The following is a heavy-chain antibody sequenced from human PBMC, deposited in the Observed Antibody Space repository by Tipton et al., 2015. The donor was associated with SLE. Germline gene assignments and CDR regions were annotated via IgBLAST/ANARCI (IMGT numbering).Heavy chain of an antibody. CDR2: TYSGGDT. D-gene: IGHD1-26*01. J-gene: IGHJ4*02. Sequence: GSLRLSCAASGFTVSSNYMSWVRQAPGRELEWVSLTYSGGDTYYADSVKGRFTISRDNSKNTLYLQMNSLRVDDTAVYYCTKDPYPGPSGPWGQGTLVTVSS. V-gene: IGHV3-66*02. CDR1: GFTVSSNY. CDR3: TKDPYPGPSGP.